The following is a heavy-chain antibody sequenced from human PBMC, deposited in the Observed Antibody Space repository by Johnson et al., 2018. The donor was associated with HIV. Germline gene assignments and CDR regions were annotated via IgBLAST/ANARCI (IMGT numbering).Heavy chain of an antibody. CDR3: AKDREYGLAWGLAFDI. CDR2: IKSKTDGGTT. D-gene: IGHD6-6*01. CDR1: GFTVSSNY. V-gene: IGHV3-15*01. Sequence: VQLVESGGGLVQPGGSLRLSCAASGFTVSSNYMSWVRQAPGKGLEWVGRIKSKTDGGTTDYAAPVKGRFTISRDTSQNKLYLQTNSLRAEDTAVYYCAKDREYGLAWGLAFDIWGQGTMVTVSS. J-gene: IGHJ3*02.